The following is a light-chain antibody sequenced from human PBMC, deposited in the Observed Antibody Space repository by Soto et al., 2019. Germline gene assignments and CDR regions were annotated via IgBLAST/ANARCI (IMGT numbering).Light chain of an antibody. V-gene: IGKV3-20*01. Sequence: EIVLTQSPGTLSLSPGDRAILSCRASQSVPRNHIAWYQQRSGQAPRPLMFGASIRAAGVPDRFSGSGSGTDFTLTISRLEPEDFAVYHCQQYGSSTTFGQGTKVEI. J-gene: IGKJ1*01. CDR1: QSVPRNH. CDR3: QQYGSSTT. CDR2: GAS.